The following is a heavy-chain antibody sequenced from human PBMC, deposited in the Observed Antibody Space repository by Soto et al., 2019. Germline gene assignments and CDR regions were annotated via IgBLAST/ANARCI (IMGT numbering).Heavy chain of an antibody. CDR1: GGTFSSYA. Sequence: ASVKVSCKASGGTFSSYAISWLRQAPGQGLEWMGGIIPIFGTANYAQKFQGRVTITADKSTSTAYMELSSLRSEDTAVYYCARISSYGTPVDYWGQGTLVTVSS. CDR2: IIPIFGTA. D-gene: IGHD5-18*01. CDR3: ARISSYGTPVDY. V-gene: IGHV1-69*06. J-gene: IGHJ4*02.